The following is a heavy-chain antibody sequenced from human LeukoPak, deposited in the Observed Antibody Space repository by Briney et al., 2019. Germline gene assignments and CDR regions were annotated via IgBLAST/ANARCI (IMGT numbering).Heavy chain of an antibody. CDR1: GYTFTSYD. CDR2: MNPISGNT. CDR3: ARPYCSGGDCLRYFDL. Sequence: GASVKVSCKASGYTFTSYDISWVRQATGQGLEWMGWMNPISGNTGYAQEFQGRVTMTRSTSISTAYMELSSLRSEDTAVYYCARPYCSGGDCLRYFDLWGRGTLITVSS. D-gene: IGHD2-15*01. J-gene: IGHJ2*01. V-gene: IGHV1-8*01.